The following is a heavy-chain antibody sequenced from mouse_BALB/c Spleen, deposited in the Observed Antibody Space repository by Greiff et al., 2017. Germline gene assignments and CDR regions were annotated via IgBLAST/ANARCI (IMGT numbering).Heavy chain of an antibody. Sequence: EVKVVESGGGLVQPGGSLRLSCATSGFTFTDYYMSWVRQPPGKALEWLGFIRNKANGYTTEYSASVKGRFTISRDNSQSILYLQMNTLRAEDSATYYCARDSWGYFDYWGQGTTLTVSS. V-gene: IGHV7-3*02. CDR2: IRNKANGYTT. CDR3: ARDSWGYFDY. J-gene: IGHJ2*01. D-gene: IGHD4-1*01. CDR1: GFTFTDYY.